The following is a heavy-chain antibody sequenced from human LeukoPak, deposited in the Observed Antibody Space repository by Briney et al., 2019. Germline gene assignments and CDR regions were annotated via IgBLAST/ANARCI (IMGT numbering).Heavy chain of an antibody. Sequence: GGSLRLSCAASGFSVSSNYMNWVRQAPGKGLEWVSAISGSGGSTYYADSVKGRFTISRDNSKNTLYLQMNSLRAEDTAVYYCAARPGGSGWVTWWGQGTLVTVSS. V-gene: IGHV3-23*01. CDR3: AARPGGSGWVTW. D-gene: IGHD6-19*01. CDR1: GFSVSSNY. CDR2: ISGSGGST. J-gene: IGHJ4*02.